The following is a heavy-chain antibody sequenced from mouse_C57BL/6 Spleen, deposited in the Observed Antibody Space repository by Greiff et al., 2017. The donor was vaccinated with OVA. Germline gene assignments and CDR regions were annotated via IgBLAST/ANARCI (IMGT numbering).Heavy chain of an antibody. Sequence: QVQLKQSGAELVMPGASVKLSCKASGYTFTSYWMHWVKQRPGQGLEWIGEIDPSDSYTNYNQKFKGKSTLTVDKSSSTAYMQLSSLTSEDSAVYYCARGGDYYGSSPRYFDVWGTGTTVTVSS. D-gene: IGHD1-1*01. V-gene: IGHV1-69*01. CDR2: IDPSDSYT. CDR3: ARGGDYYGSSPRYFDV. CDR1: GYTFTSYW. J-gene: IGHJ1*03.